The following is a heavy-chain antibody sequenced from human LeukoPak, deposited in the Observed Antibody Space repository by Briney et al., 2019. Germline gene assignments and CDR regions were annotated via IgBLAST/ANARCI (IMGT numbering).Heavy chain of an antibody. Sequence: SETLSLTCTVSGGSISSYDWSWIRQPPGKGLEWIGYIYYSGSTNYNPSLKSRVTTSVDTSKNQFSLKLSSVTAADTAVYYCARVGGYYDILTGYHAHSHGMDVWGQGTTVTVSS. V-gene: IGHV4-59*01. J-gene: IGHJ6*02. CDR2: IYYSGST. D-gene: IGHD3-9*01. CDR1: GGSISSYD. CDR3: ARVGGYYDILTGYHAHSHGMDV.